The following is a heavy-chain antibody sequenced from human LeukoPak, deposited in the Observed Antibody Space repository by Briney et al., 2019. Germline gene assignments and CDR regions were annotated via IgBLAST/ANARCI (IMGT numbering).Heavy chain of an antibody. V-gene: IGHV1-69*13. CDR1: GGTFSSYA. D-gene: IGHD2-2*01. CDR2: IIPIFGTA. CDR3: ARTHCSSTSCYWFDP. Sequence: ASVKVSCKASGGTFSSYAISWVRQAPGQGLEWMGGIIPIFGTANYAQKFQGRVTITADESTSTAYMEPSSLRSEDTAVYYCARTHCSSTSCYWFDPWGQGTLVTVSS. J-gene: IGHJ5*02.